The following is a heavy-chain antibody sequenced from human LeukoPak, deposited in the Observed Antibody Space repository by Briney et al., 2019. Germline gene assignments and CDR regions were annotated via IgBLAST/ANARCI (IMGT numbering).Heavy chain of an antibody. J-gene: IGHJ6*02. D-gene: IGHD2-15*01. Sequence: PGESLKISCKGSGYSFTSYWIGWVRQMPGKGLEWMGIIYPGDSDTRYSPSFQGQVAISADKSISTAYLQWSSLKASDTAIYYCARHQGYLDYYYGMDVWGQGTPVTVSS. CDR2: IYPGDSDT. V-gene: IGHV5-51*01. CDR1: GYSFTSYW. CDR3: ARHQGYLDYYYGMDV.